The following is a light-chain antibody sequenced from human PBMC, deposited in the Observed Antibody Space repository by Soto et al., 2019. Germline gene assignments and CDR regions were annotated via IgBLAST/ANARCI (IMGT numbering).Light chain of an antibody. CDR1: SSNIGSNY. V-gene: IGLV1-47*01. CDR3: AAWDDSPSGRGV. J-gene: IGLJ2*01. Sequence: QSVLTQPPSASGTPGQRVTISCSGSSSNIGSNYVYWYQQLPGTAPKLLIYRNNQRPSGVPDRFSGSKSGTSASLAISGLRSEDEADYYCAAWDDSPSGRGVFGGGTKVTVL. CDR2: RNN.